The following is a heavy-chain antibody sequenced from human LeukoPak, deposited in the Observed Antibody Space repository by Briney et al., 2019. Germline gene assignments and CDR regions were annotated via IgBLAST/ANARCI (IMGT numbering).Heavy chain of an antibody. CDR1: GFTFSSYE. CDR3: GSGYDIDH. J-gene: IGHJ4*02. Sequence: GGSLRLSCAASGFTFSSYEMSWVRQAPGKGLEWVSYISRSGSTIYYADSVKGRFTISRDNAKNSLYLQMSSLRAEDTAVYYCGSGYDIDHWGQGILVTVSP. D-gene: IGHD2-2*01. V-gene: IGHV3-48*03. CDR2: ISRSGSTI.